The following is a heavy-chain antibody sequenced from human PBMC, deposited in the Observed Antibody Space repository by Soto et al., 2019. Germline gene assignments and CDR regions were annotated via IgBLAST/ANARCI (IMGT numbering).Heavy chain of an antibody. V-gene: IGHV2-5*02. J-gene: IGHJ4*02. CDR3: ARRPSVYGSGTYFGFHFDH. Sequence: QTTLKVSGPTLVKPTQTLTLTCTFSGFSLNTSGVGVGWIRQPQGKALECLALVFWDDEKRYRPSLRSRLSITKDTSGNQVVLTMTNMDPMDTGTYYCARRPSVYGSGTYFGFHFDHWGQGILVTVSS. CDR2: VFWDDEK. D-gene: IGHD3-10*01. CDR1: GFSLNTSGVG.